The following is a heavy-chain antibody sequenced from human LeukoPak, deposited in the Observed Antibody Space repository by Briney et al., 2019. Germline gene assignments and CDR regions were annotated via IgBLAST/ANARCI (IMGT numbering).Heavy chain of an antibody. D-gene: IGHD3-9*01. Sequence: SVKVSCKASGGTFSSYAISWVRQAPGQGLEWMGRIIPIFGIAKYAQKFQGRVAITADKSTSTAYMELSSLRSEDTAVYYCAREGGILTGYYYYFDYWGQGTLVTVSS. CDR3: AREGGILTGYYYYFDY. J-gene: IGHJ4*02. CDR2: IIPIFGIA. V-gene: IGHV1-69*04. CDR1: GGTFSSYA.